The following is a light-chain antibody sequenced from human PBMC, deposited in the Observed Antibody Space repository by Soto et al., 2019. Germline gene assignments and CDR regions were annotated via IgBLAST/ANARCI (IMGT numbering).Light chain of an antibody. CDR2: DAS. CDR1: QSINNY. V-gene: IGKV3-11*01. J-gene: IGKJ5*01. CDR3: QQRSNWPPVP. Sequence: EIVLTQSPATLSLSPGERATLSCRASQSINNYLAWYQQKPGQAPRLLIYDASNRATGIPARFSGSGSGIDFTLTISSLEPEDFAVYYCQQRSNWPPVPFGQGTRLEIK.